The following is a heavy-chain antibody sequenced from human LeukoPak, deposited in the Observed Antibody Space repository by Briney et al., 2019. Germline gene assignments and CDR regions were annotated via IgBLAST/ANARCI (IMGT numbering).Heavy chain of an antibody. Sequence: PGGSLRLSCAASGFTFSSYAMSWVRQAPGKGLEWVSAISGSGGSTYYADSVKGRFTISRDNSKNTLYLQMNSLRAEDTAVYYCAKTPSNFITMVRGVTFNYWGQGTLVTVSS. V-gene: IGHV3-23*01. J-gene: IGHJ4*02. CDR2: ISGSGGST. CDR3: AKTPSNFITMVRGVTFNY. D-gene: IGHD3-10*01. CDR1: GFTFSSYA.